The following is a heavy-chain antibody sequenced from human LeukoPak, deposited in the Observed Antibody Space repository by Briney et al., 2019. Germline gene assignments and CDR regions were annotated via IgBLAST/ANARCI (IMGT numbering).Heavy chain of an antibody. D-gene: IGHD2-21*01. CDR2: IIPILGIA. CDR3: ARDKRFAGGGDY. CDR1: GGTFSSYT. V-gene: IGHV1-69*04. J-gene: IGHJ4*02. Sequence: SVKVSCKASGGTFSSYTISWVRQAPAQGLEWMGRIIPILGIANYAQKFQGRVTITADKSTSTAYMELSSLRSEDTAVYYCARDKRFAGGGDYWGQGTLVTVSS.